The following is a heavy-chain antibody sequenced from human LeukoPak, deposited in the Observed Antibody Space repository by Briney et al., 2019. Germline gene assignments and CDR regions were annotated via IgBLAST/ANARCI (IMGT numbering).Heavy chain of an antibody. CDR3: ARATDCGDYVGEFDY. J-gene: IGHJ4*02. Sequence: GGSLRLSCAASGFTFSSYSMNWARQAPGKGLEWVSFITTSSSTIYYADSVKGRFTISRDNAKNSLYLQMNSLRDEDTAVYYCARATDCGDYVGEFDYWGQGTLVTVSS. CDR1: GFTFSSYS. CDR2: ITTSSSTI. D-gene: IGHD4-17*01. V-gene: IGHV3-48*02.